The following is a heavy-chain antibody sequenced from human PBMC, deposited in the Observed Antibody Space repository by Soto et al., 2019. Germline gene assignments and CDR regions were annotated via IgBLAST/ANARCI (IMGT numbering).Heavy chain of an antibody. Sequence: GGSLRLSCAASGFTFSDYYMSWIRQAPGKGLEWVSYISSSGSTIYYADSVKGRFTISRDNAKNSLYLQMNSLRAGDTAVYYCARDHGVAAAGARFDYWGQGTLVTVSS. CDR2: ISSSGSTI. J-gene: IGHJ4*02. CDR3: ARDHGVAAAGARFDY. V-gene: IGHV3-11*01. D-gene: IGHD6-13*01. CDR1: GFTFSDYY.